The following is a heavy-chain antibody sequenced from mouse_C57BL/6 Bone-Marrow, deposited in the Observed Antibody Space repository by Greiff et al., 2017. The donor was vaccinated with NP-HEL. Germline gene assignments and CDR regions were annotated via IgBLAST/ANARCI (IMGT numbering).Heavy chain of an antibody. CDR2: ISDGGSYT. V-gene: IGHV5-4*01. CDR3: ARDRRYYGSSPFDY. D-gene: IGHD1-1*01. J-gene: IGHJ2*01. Sequence: EVQLVESGGGLVKPGGSLKLSCAASGFTFSSYAMSWVRQTPEKRLEWVATISDGGSYTYYPDNVKGRFTISRDNAKNNLYLQMSHLKSEDTAMYYCARDRRYYGSSPFDYWGQGTTLTVSS. CDR1: GFTFSSYA.